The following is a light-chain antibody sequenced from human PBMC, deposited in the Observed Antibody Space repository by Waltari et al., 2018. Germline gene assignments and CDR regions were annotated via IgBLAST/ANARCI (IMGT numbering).Light chain of an antibody. CDR2: WSS. Sequence: DIVMTQSPDSLAVSLGERATINCKSSQTVLQPSDTKNYVAWYQQKPGQPPKLLIYWSSTRESGVPDRFSGSGSGTDFTLTISSLQAEDVAVYYCHQYSSTPWTFGQGTKVEVK. J-gene: IGKJ1*01. CDR3: HQYSSTPWT. V-gene: IGKV4-1*01. CDR1: QTVLQPSDTKNY.